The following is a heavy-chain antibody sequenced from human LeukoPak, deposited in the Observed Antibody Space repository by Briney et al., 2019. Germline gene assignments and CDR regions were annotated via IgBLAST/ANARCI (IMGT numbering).Heavy chain of an antibody. D-gene: IGHD1-1*01. CDR2: ISSGGDTI. J-gene: IGHJ4*02. Sequence: GGSLRLSCAVSGFAFSDYYMSWIRQAPGKGLEWLSYISSGGDTIYYADSVKGRFAISRDNAKNSLYLQINSLRAEDTALHYCARNLPVRNDGWPLFDYWGQGTLVTVSS. CDR3: ARNLPVRNDGWPLFDY. CDR1: GFAFSDYY. V-gene: IGHV3-11*01.